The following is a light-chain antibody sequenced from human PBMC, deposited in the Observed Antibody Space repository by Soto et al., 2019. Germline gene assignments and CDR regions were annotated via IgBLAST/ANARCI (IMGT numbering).Light chain of an antibody. CDR3: QQYDNSPYT. J-gene: IGKJ2*01. V-gene: IGKV3-20*01. CDR1: QSVSSSY. Sequence: EIVLTQSPGTLSLSPGERATLSCRASQSVSSSYLAWYQQKPGQAPRLLIYGASSRATGIPDRFSGSGSGTDFTLTISRLEPEDFAGYYCQQYDNSPYTFGQGTKLEIK. CDR2: GAS.